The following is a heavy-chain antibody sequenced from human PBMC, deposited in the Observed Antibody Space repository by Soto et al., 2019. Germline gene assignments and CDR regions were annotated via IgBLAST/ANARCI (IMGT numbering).Heavy chain of an antibody. D-gene: IGHD6-19*01. CDR2: IYNSEST. J-gene: IGHJ4*02. Sequence: SETLSLTCTLSGDSISRYYWSWIRQPPGKGLEWIGYIYNSESTSYNASLKSRVTISVGTSKNQFSLKVSSVTAADTAVYYCARGISGWYYYWGQGTPVTVSS. V-gene: IGHV4-59*01. CDR1: GDSISRYY. CDR3: ARGISGWYYY.